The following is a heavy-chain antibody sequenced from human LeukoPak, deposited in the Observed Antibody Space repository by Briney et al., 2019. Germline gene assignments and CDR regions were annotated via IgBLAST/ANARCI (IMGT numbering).Heavy chain of an antibody. CDR1: GYTFTSYY. D-gene: IGHD3-9*01. Sequence: VASVKVSCKASGYTFTSYYMHWVRQAPGQGLEWMGIINPSGGSTSYAQKFQGRVTMTRDMSTSTVYMELSSLRSEDTAVYYCAREDGLRYFDWLGFNWFDPWGQGTLVTVSS. CDR3: AREDGLRYFDWLGFNWFDP. CDR2: INPSGGST. V-gene: IGHV1-46*01. J-gene: IGHJ5*02.